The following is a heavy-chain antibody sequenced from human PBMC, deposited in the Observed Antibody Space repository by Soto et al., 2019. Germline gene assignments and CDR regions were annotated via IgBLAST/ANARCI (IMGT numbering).Heavy chain of an antibody. V-gene: IGHV1-18*01. CDR2: ISAYNGNT. CDR1: GYNFNSYT. Sequence: QVQLVQSGAEVKKPGASVKVSCKASGYNFNSYTISWVRQAPGQGLEWMGRISAYNGNTNYAQKLQGRVTMTTDTSTSTAYMELRGLRAEDAAGDNCARVVGALGHWFDPWGQATLVTVSS. D-gene: IGHD1-26*01. J-gene: IGHJ5*02. CDR3: ARVVGALGHWFDP.